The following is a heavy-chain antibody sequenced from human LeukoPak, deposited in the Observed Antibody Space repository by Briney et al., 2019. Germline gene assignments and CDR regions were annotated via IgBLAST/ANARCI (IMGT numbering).Heavy chain of an antibody. CDR2: ISSSSSTI. CDR3: AREVCTSCYTTPYWYFDL. Sequence: PGGSLRLSCAASGFTFSSYSMNWVRQAPGKGLEWVSYISSSSSTIYYADSVKGRFTISRDNAKNSLYLQMNSLRAEDTAVYYCAREVCTSCYTTPYWYFDLWGRGTLVTVSS. D-gene: IGHD2-2*02. V-gene: IGHV3-48*01. J-gene: IGHJ2*01. CDR1: GFTFSSYS.